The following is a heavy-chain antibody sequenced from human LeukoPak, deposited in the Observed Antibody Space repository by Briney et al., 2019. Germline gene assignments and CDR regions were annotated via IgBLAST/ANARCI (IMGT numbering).Heavy chain of an antibody. CDR1: GYTFTGYY. CDR3: TRDRPPQY. D-gene: IGHD6-6*01. Sequence: ASVKVSCKPSGYTFTGYYIHWVRQPPGQGFEWMGWIDPNTGGTKYARKFHDSVTMTRETSISTAYMELSRVTTDDTAVYYCTRDRPPQYWGQGTLVTVSS. V-gene: IGHV1-2*02. CDR2: IDPNTGGT. J-gene: IGHJ4*02.